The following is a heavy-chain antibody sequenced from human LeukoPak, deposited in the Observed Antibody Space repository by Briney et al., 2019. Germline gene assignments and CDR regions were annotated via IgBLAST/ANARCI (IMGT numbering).Heavy chain of an antibody. CDR1: GYTFTSYD. V-gene: IGHV1-8*01. J-gene: IGHJ4*02. CDR3: ARVTGSIDY. CDR2: MNPKSGNT. D-gene: IGHD1-26*01. Sequence: ASVKVSCKASGYTFTSYDINWVRQATGQGLEWMGWMNPKSGNTGSAQKFQGRVTMTRDTSISTAYMELSSLRSEDTTMYYCARVTGSIDYWGQGTLVTVSS.